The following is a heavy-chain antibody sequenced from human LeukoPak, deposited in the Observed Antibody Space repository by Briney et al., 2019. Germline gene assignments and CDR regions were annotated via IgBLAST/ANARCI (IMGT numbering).Heavy chain of an antibody. CDR2: ISSGRTT. Sequence: GGSLRLSCAGSGFTSSTYTMSWVRQAPGKGLEWVSAISSGRTTYYVDSVKGRFTISRDSSKNTLYLQMNSLRAEDTAVYYCAKHSMFGGGHFDYWGQGTLVTVSS. J-gene: IGHJ4*02. CDR3: AKHSMFGGGHFDY. D-gene: IGHD3-16*01. CDR1: GFTSSTYT. V-gene: IGHV3-23*01.